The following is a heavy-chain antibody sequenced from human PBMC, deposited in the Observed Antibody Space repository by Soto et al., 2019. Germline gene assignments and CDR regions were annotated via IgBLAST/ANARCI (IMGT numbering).Heavy chain of an antibody. CDR3: ARVSGSFYSGMDV. V-gene: IGHV4-4*02. CDR1: GGSISSSNW. CDR2: IYHSGST. Sequence: QVQLQESGPGLVKPSGTLSLTCAVSGGSISSSNWWSWVRQPPGKGLEWIGEIYHSGSTNYNPSLRGRVTITGDTSKNQFSLKLRSVTAADTAVYYCARVSGSFYSGMDVWGQGTTVTVSS. D-gene: IGHD1-26*01. J-gene: IGHJ6*02.